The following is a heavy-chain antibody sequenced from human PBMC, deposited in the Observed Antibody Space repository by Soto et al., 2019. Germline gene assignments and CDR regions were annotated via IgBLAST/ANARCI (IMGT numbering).Heavy chain of an antibody. J-gene: IGHJ4*02. CDR2: ISAYNGNT. CDR1: GYTFTSYT. CDR3: AREGFPFDH. V-gene: IGHV1-18*01. Sequence: QVQLVQSGAEVKKPGASVKVSCKASGYTFTSYTISWVRQARGQGLEWMGWISAYNGNTKYAQKHQGRVTMTTDTSTSTDYMELRSLSPDDTAVYYCAREGFPFDHWGQGTLVNVSS. D-gene: IGHD3-10*01.